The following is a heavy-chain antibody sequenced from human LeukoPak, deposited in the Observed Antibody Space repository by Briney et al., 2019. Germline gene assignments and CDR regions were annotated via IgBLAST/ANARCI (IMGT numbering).Heavy chain of an antibody. CDR2: IRSSSSYI. D-gene: IGHD1-26*01. J-gene: IGHJ5*02. CDR1: GFTFSSYS. V-gene: IGHV3-21*01. CDR3: ARLGQKGGNWFDP. Sequence: GGSLRLSCAASGFTFSSYSMNWVRQAPGKGLEWVSSIRSSSSYIYYADSVKGRFTISRDNAKNSLYLQMNSLRAEDTAVYYCARLGQKGGNWFDPWGQGTLVTVSS.